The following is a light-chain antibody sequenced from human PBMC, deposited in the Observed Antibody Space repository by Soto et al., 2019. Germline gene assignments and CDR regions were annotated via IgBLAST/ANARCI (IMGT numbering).Light chain of an antibody. CDR2: KAS. Sequence: DIQMTQSPSTLSGSVGDRVTITCRASQTISSWLAWYQQKPGKAPKLLSYKASTLKSGVPSRFSGSGSGTEFTLTISSRQPDDFATYYCQHYNSYSDAFGQGTKVEL. J-gene: IGKJ1*01. V-gene: IGKV1-5*03. CDR1: QTISSW. CDR3: QHYNSYSDA.